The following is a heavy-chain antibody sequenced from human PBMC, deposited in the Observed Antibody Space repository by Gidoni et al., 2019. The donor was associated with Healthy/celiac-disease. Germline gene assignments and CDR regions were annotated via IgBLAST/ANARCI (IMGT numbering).Heavy chain of an antibody. CDR1: GFTFSSYG. J-gene: IGHJ4*02. D-gene: IGHD6-19*01. Sequence: QVQLVESGGGVVQPGRSLRLSCAASGFTFSSYGMHWVRQAPGKGLEWVAVIWYDGSNKYYADSVKGRFTISRDNSKNTLYLQMNSLRAEDTAVYYCARDSPQSSGWYGYWGQGTLVTVSS. CDR2: IWYDGSNK. V-gene: IGHV3-33*01. CDR3: ARDSPQSSGWYGY.